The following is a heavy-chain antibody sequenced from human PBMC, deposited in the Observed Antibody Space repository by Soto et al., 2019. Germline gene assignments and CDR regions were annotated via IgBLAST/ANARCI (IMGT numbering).Heavy chain of an antibody. CDR2: IYHSGST. CDR1: GGSISSGGYS. V-gene: IGHV4-30-2*01. Sequence: SETLSLTCAVSGGSISSGGYSWSWIRQPPGKGLEWIGYIYHSGSTNYNPSLKSRVTISVDRSKNQFSLKLSSVTAADTAVYYCARAGGGDGYNHFDYWGQGTLVTVSS. J-gene: IGHJ4*02. D-gene: IGHD3-16*01. CDR3: ARAGGGDGYNHFDY.